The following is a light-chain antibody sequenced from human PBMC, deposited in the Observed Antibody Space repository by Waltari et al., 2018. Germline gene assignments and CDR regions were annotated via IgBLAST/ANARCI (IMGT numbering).Light chain of an antibody. CDR1: SSDVGTYTS. V-gene: IGLV2-14*02. J-gene: IGLJ1*01. CDR3: SSYTGWIYV. Sequence: QSALTQPASVSGSPGQSITISCTGPSSDVGTYTSVPWYQQPPAKGPKLIIYEVNTRSSGVSNRVSGSKSGNTASLTISGLQTEDEADYYCSSYTGWIYVFGSGTKVTVL. CDR2: EVN.